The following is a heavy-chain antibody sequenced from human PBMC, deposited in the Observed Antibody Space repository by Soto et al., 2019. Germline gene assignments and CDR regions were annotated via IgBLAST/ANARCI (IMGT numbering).Heavy chain of an antibody. D-gene: IGHD1-1*01. Sequence: SETLSLTCAVYGGSFSGYYWSWIRQPPGKGLEWIGEINHSGSTNYNPSLKSRVTISVDTSKNQFSLKLSSVTAADTAVYYCARGTRNDVWFDPWGQGTLVTVSS. CDR3: ARGTRNDVWFDP. CDR1: GGSFSGYY. V-gene: IGHV4-34*01. CDR2: INHSGST. J-gene: IGHJ5*02.